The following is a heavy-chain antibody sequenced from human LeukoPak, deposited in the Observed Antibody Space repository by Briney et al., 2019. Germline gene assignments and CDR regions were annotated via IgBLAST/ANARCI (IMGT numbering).Heavy chain of an antibody. D-gene: IGHD1-26*01. CDR2: INSNSRTI. CDR1: GFTFSTYM. Sequence: GGSLRLSCAASGFTFSTYMMNWVRQAPGKGLEWVSYINSNSRTIYYADSVKGRFTVSRDNAKNSLYPQMNSLRDEDTAVYYCARDPTISGSYSDYWGQGTLVTVSS. CDR3: ARDPTISGSYSDY. V-gene: IGHV3-48*02. J-gene: IGHJ4*02.